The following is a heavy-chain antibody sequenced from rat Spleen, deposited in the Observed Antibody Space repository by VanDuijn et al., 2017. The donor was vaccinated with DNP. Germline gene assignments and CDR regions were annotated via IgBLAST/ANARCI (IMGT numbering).Heavy chain of an antibody. Sequence: EVQLVESGGGLVLPGRSLKLSCTASGFTFSNFPMAWVRQAPKKGLEWVASISASGGSTSYRDSVKGRFTISRDNAKSTLYLQMDSLRSEDTATYYCTTDFERGYWGQGVMVTVSS. CDR2: ISASGGST. J-gene: IGHJ2*01. CDR1: GFTFSNFP. CDR3: TTDFERGY. V-gene: IGHV5-46*01. D-gene: IGHD1-11*01.